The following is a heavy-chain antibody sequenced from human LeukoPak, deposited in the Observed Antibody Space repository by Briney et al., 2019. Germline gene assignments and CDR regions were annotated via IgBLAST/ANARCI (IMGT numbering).Heavy chain of an antibody. D-gene: IGHD3-22*01. J-gene: IGHJ3*02. CDR1: GGSISSYY. CDR3: ARDARRGYYYDSSGYSPAFDI. Sequence: SETLSLTCTVSGGSISSYYWSWIRQPPGKGLEWIGYIYYSGSTNYNPSLKSRVTISVDTSKNQFSLKLSSVTAADTAVYYCARDARRGYYYDSSGYSPAFDIWGQGTMVTVSS. V-gene: IGHV4-59*01. CDR2: IYYSGST.